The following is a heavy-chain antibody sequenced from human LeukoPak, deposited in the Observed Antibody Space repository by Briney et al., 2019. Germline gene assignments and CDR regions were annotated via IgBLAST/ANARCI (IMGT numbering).Heavy chain of an antibody. CDR3: TTIEYSSSIVY. D-gene: IGHD6-6*01. V-gene: IGHV4-38-2*02. CDR2: IYTSGST. Sequence: SETLSLTCTVSGYSISSGYYWGWIRQPPGKGLEWIGRIYTSGSTNYNPSLKSRVTISVDTSKNQFSLRLSSVTAADTAVYYCTTIEYSSSIVYWGQGTLVTVSS. J-gene: IGHJ4*02. CDR1: GYSISSGYY.